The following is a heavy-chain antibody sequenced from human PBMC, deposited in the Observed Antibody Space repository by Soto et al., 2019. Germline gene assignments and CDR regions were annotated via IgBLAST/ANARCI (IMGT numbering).Heavy chain of an antibody. CDR3: AKGPR. CDR1: GFTFSNIW. J-gene: IGHJ4*02. CDR2: ISPDGGEI. Sequence: LVESGGGLVQPGGSLRLSCAASGFTFSNIWMSWVRRSPEKGPEWVASISPDGGEISYVDSVKGRFTISRDNTRNSLYLPMNSLRAEDTAVYYCAKGPRWGQGTLVTVSS. V-gene: IGHV3-7*01.